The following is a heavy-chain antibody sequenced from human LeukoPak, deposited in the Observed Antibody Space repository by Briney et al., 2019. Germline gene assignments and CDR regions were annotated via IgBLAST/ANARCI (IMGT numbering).Heavy chain of an antibody. Sequence: GGSLRLSCAASVFTFSSYAMNWVRQAPGKGLEWVSAISGNGDTTYYADSVKGRFTISRDNAKNTLYLQMSNLRAEDTGIYYCAKHREEAPIAARRGFDYWGQGTLVTVSS. D-gene: IGHD6-6*01. CDR1: VFTFSSYA. CDR2: ISGNGDTT. J-gene: IGHJ4*02. CDR3: AKHREEAPIAARRGFDY. V-gene: IGHV3-23*01.